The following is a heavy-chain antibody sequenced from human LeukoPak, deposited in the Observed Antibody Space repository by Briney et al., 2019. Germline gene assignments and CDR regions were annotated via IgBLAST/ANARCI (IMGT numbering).Heavy chain of an antibody. CDR3: ISSSPNFDY. V-gene: IGHV3-74*01. CDR1: GLTFSSYW. J-gene: IGHJ4*02. CDR2: INSDGSDT. Sequence: GGSLRLSCAASGLTFSSYWMHWVRQAPGKGLVWVPRINSDGSDTRYADSVKGRFTISRDNAKNTLYLQMNSLRVEDTAVYYCISSSPNFDYWGQGTLVTVSS.